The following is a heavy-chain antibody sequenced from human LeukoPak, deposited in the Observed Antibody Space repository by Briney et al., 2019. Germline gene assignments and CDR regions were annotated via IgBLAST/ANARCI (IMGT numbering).Heavy chain of an antibody. CDR3: ARPNEYSSSPLDY. D-gene: IGHD6-6*01. CDR1: GYSFTSYW. V-gene: IGHV5-51*01. J-gene: IGHJ4*02. Sequence: GESLKISCKGSGYSFTSYWIGWVRQMPGKGLERMGIIYPGDSDTRYSPSFQGQVTISADKSISTAYLQWSSLKASDTAMYYCARPNEYSSSPLDYWGQGTLVTVSS. CDR2: IYPGDSDT.